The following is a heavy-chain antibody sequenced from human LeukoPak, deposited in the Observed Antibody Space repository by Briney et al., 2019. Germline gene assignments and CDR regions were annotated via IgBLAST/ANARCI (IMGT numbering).Heavy chain of an antibody. Sequence: GGSLRLSCAASGFTFSSYAMSWVRQAPGKGLEWVSDINGSGGSKYYAKSVKGRFTISRDNAKNSLYLQMNSLRAEDTAVYYCAEPGITMIGGVWGKGTTVTISS. CDR3: AEPGITMIGGV. J-gene: IGHJ6*04. CDR1: GFTFSSYA. CDR2: INGSGGSK. V-gene: IGHV3-23*01. D-gene: IGHD3-10*02.